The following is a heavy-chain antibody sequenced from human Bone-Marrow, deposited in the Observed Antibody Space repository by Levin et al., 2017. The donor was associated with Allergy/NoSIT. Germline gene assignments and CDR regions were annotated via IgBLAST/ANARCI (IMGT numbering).Heavy chain of an antibody. Sequence: GWSLRLSCAASGFTFNNYDIQWVRQVTGKGLEWVSGIGTTGDIYYAGSVKGRFTISRENAKNSSYLQLKSLRVGDTAVYYCARGLSSTWCNDAFDIWGQGTMVTVFS. CDR3: ARGLSSTWCNDAFDI. CDR1: GFTFNNYD. V-gene: IGHV3-13*04. CDR2: IGTTGDI. D-gene: IGHD6-13*01. J-gene: IGHJ3*02.